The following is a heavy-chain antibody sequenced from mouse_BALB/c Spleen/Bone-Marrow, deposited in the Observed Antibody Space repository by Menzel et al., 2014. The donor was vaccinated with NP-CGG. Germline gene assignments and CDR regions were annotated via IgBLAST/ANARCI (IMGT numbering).Heavy chain of an antibody. J-gene: IGHJ2*01. CDR3: ARDGYGKRNYFDY. Sequence: QVQLKQSGPELVKPGASVKISCKASGYAFSSSWMNWVKQRPGQGLEWIGRIHPGDGDTNYNGKFKGKATLTADKSSSTAYMQLSSLTSVDSAVYFCARDGYGKRNYFDYWGQGTTLTVSS. V-gene: IGHV1-82*01. CDR2: IHPGDGDT. D-gene: IGHD2-1*01. CDR1: GYAFSSSW.